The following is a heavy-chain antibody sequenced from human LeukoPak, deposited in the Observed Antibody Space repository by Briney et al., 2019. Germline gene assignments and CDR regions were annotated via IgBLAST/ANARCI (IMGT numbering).Heavy chain of an antibody. V-gene: IGHV1-69*05. CDR1: GGTFSTYT. J-gene: IGHJ6*03. CDR3: ARVDRYHYYLDV. CDR2: IIPVFGTA. Sequence: SVTVSFKASGGTFSTYTITWVRQAPGQGLEWMGGIIPVFGTANYAQKFQGRVTVATDESTSTAYLELSSLRSEDTAIYYCARVDRYHYYLDVWGKGTTVTVSS.